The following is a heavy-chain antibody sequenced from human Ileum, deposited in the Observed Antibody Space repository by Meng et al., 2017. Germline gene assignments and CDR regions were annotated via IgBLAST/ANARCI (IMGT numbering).Heavy chain of an antibody. CDR3: AREVWDTVTSNWYFDI. CDR1: GFTFSSYD. Sequence: GESLKISCAASGFTFSSYDFHWVRQGPGKGLEWVSAIGAGGDTYYPDALKGRYTILRENAKNSLYLQTNSLLDGDATVYYCAREVWDTVTSNWYFDIWGHGTTVTVSS. V-gene: IGHV3-13*01. CDR2: IGAGGDT. D-gene: IGHD4-17*01. J-gene: IGHJ6*02.